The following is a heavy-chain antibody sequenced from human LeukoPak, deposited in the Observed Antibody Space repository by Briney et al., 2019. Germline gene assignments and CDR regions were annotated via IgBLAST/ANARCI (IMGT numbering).Heavy chain of an antibody. D-gene: IGHD3-10*02. CDR1: GFPFDDYA. J-gene: IGHJ3*01. V-gene: IGHV3-9*01. CDR3: AKFFTGEYVRXFXX. CDR2: ISWNSGSI. Sequence: GGSLRLSCAASGFPFDDYAMHWVRQAPGKGLEWVSGISWNSGSIGYADSVKGRFTISRDNSKNTLYLQMNSLRAEDTAVYYCAKFFTGEYVRXFXXXXXGXMVT.